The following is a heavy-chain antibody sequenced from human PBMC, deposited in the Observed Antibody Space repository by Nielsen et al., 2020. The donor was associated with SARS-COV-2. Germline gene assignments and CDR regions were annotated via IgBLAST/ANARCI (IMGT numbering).Heavy chain of an antibody. V-gene: IGHV3-23*01. CDR3: ARANGGSYYGALDY. Sequence: GGSLRLSCAASKFTFNSYAMSWVRQAPGKGLEWVSAISGNGDTTYYADSVKGRFTISRDNSKNTLYVQMNSLRAEDTAVYYCARANGGSYYGALDYWGQGTLVTVSS. D-gene: IGHD1-26*01. CDR1: KFTFNSYA. J-gene: IGHJ4*02. CDR2: ISGNGDTT.